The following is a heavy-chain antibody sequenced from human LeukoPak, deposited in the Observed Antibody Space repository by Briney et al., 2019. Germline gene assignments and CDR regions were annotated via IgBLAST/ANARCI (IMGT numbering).Heavy chain of an antibody. V-gene: IGHV3-23*01. D-gene: IGHD5-12*01. J-gene: IGHJ5*02. Sequence: GGSLRLSCAASGFTFSSYAMSWVRQAPGKGLEWVSAISGSGGRTYYADSVKGRFTISRDNSKNTLYLQMNSLRAEDTAVYYCANDVYSGYEGGWFDPWGQGTLVTVFS. CDR2: ISGSGGRT. CDR3: ANDVYSGYEGGWFDP. CDR1: GFTFSSYA.